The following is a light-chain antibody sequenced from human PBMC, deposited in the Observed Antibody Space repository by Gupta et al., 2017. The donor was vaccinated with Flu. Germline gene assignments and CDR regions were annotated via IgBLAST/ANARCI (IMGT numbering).Light chain of an antibody. CDR3: QSYDSSLSGWV. J-gene: IGLJ3*02. V-gene: IGLV1-40*01. CDR1: SSNIGAGYD. Sequence: QSVLTQPPPVSRAPGQRVTISCPGSSSNIGAGYDVHWYQQLPGTAPKLLIYGNSSRPSGVPDRFSGSKSGASASLAITGLQAEDEADYYCQSYDSSLSGWVFGGGTKLTVL. CDR2: GNS.